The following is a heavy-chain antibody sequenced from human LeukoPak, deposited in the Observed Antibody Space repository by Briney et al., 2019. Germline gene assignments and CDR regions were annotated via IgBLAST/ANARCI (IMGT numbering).Heavy chain of an antibody. V-gene: IGHV3-30*03. J-gene: IGHJ3*02. Sequence: GGSLRLSCAASGFTFSSYGMHWVRQAPGKGLEWVAVISYDGSNKYYADSVKGRFTISRDNSKNTLYLQMNSLRAEDTAVYYCARGEHYYDSPGTFDIWGQGTMVTVSS. D-gene: IGHD3-22*01. CDR3: ARGEHYYDSPGTFDI. CDR2: ISYDGSNK. CDR1: GFTFSSYG.